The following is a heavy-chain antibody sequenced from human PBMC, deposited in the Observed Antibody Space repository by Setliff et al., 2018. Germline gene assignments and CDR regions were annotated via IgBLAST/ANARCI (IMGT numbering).Heavy chain of an antibody. CDR3: ARKLGSSGWYTFDY. D-gene: IGHD6-19*01. CDR2: MNPNSGNT. V-gene: IGHV1-8*02. CDR1: GYTFTSYD. J-gene: IGHJ4*02. Sequence: ASVKVSCKASGYTFTSYDINWVRQATGQGLEWMGWMNPNSGNTGYAQKFQGRVTMTTDTSTSTAYMELRSLRSDDTAVYYCARKLGSSGWYTFDYWGQGTLVTVSS.